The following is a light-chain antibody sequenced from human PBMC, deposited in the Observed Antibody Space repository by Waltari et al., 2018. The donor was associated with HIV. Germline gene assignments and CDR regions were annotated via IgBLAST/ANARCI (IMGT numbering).Light chain of an antibody. CDR1: SSNLGAGND. CDR2: GNK. Sequence: SVLTQPPSVSGAPGQRVTISCTGRSSNLGAGNDVPWYRQLPVPAPKLLIPGNKNRPSGVPERCSGSKSGTSASLAITGLQGEEEADYSCQSYHSSLSNFVFGPGTKVTVL. CDR3: QSYHSSLSNFV. V-gene: IGLV1-40*01. J-gene: IGLJ1*01.